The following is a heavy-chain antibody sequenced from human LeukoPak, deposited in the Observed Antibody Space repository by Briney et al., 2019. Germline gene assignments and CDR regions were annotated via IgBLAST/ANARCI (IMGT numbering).Heavy chain of an antibody. CDR2: ITSSGDGT. CDR1: GFTFSIYA. V-gene: IGHV3-23*01. D-gene: IGHD3-22*01. J-gene: IGHJ4*02. Sequence: PGESLRLSCAASGFTFSIYAMSWVRQAPGKGLQWVSSITSSGDGTYYADSVKGRFTISRDNSENMLYLQMNSLRVEDTAVYFCAKDRPNYYGSNGHYYRRDGDYWGQGTLVTVSS. CDR3: AKDRPNYYGSNGHYYRRDGDY.